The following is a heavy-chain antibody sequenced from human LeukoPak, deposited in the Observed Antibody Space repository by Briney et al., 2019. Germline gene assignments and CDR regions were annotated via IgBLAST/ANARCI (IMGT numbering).Heavy chain of an antibody. Sequence: ETLSLTCTVSGDSIINSDYYWGWVRQPPGKGREWIGSIYYSGSTYYNPSLKSRVTISVDTSKNQFSLKLSSVTAADTAVYYCARGGLDYMDVWGKGTTVTVSS. J-gene: IGHJ6*03. CDR3: ARGGLDYMDV. CDR2: IYYSGST. V-gene: IGHV4-39*07. CDR1: GDSIINSDYY.